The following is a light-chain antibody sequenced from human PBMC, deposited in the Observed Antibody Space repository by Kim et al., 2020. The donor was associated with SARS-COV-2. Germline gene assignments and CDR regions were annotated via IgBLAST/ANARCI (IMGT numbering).Light chain of an antibody. CDR3: CSYAGSSTFVF. Sequence: QSALTQPASVSGSPGQSITISCTGTSSDVGSYNLVSWYQQHPGKAPKLMIYEVSKRPSGVSNRFSGSKSGNTASLTISGLQAEDEADYYCCSYAGSSTFVFFCGGTQLTVL. V-gene: IGLV2-23*02. J-gene: IGLJ2*01. CDR1: SSDVGSYNL. CDR2: EVS.